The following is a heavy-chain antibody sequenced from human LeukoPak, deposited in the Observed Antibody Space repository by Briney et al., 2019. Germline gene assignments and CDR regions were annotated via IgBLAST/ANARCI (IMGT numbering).Heavy chain of an antibody. D-gene: IGHD3-3*01. J-gene: IGHJ3*02. CDR3: AIKVFGVVIMSEEAFDI. CDR1: GYTLTELS. CDR2: FDPEDGET. V-gene: IGHV1-24*01. Sequence: ASVKVSCKVSGYTLTELSMHWVRQAPGKGLEWMGGFDPEDGETIYAQKFQGRVTMTEDTSTDTAYMELSSLRSEDTAVYYCAIKVFGVVIMSEEAFDIWGQGTMVTVSS.